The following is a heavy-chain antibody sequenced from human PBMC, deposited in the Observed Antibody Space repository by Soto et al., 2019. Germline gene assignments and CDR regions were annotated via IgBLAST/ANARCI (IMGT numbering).Heavy chain of an antibody. V-gene: IGHV1-69*01. CDR1: GGTFGNYA. J-gene: IGHJ2*01. CDR2: IILMFGTT. Sequence: QVQLVQSGAEVKKPGSSVKVSCKASGGTFGNYAISLVRQAPGQGLEWMGGIILMFGTTNYAQKFQGRVTITADESTSTAYMELSSLSSEDPGVYYCARSSRALEEVFGDFDLWGRGTLVTVSS. CDR3: ARSSRALEEVFGDFDL. D-gene: IGHD3-3*01.